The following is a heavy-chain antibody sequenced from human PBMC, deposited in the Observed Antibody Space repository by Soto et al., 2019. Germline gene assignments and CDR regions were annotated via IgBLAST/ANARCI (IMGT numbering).Heavy chain of an antibody. J-gene: IGHJ4*02. Sequence: PSETLSLTCNVSGGSVTSSRYFWGWIRQSPGKGLEWIGSVYYRGNTYYNPSLKSRITISLDTSKSQFSLKLSSMTAADTAVYYCARQRGLQWLVYCFDYWGQGTLVTVSS. D-gene: IGHD6-19*01. CDR1: GGSVTSSRYF. V-gene: IGHV4-39*01. CDR3: ARQRGLQWLVYCFDY. CDR2: VYYRGNT.